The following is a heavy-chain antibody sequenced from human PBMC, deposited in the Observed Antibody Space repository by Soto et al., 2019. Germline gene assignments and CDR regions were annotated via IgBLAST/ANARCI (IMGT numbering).Heavy chain of an antibody. Sequence: GESLKISCEGSGYSFTSYWIGWVRQMPGKGLEWMGRIDPSDSYTNYSPSFHGHVTISVDKSINTAYLQWSSLKASDTAMYYCARRHYGSGSYSHWGQGTLVTVSS. D-gene: IGHD3-10*01. CDR3: ARRHYGSGSYSH. CDR1: GYSFTSYW. CDR2: IDPSDSYT. V-gene: IGHV5-10-1*01. J-gene: IGHJ4*02.